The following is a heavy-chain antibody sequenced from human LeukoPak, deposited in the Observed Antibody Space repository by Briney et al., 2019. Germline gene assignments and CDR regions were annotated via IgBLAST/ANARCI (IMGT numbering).Heavy chain of an antibody. V-gene: IGHV4-39*02. CDR3: ARRRYYDSTGYLD. CDR1: SGSISSSSYY. Sequence: SETLSLTCTISSGSISSSSYYWGWIRQPPGKGLEWIADIYYSGSTYYNPSLKSRVSISIDTSNDHFSLRLSSVTAADTALYYCARRRYYDSTGYLDWGQGTLVTVSS. CDR2: IYYSGST. J-gene: IGHJ1*01. D-gene: IGHD3-22*01.